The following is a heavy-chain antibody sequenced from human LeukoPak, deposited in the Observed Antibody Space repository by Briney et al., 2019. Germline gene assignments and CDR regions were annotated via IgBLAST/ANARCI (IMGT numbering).Heavy chain of an antibody. D-gene: IGHD1-26*01. CDR3: ARDLRVVGANDAFDI. CDR1: GYSISSGYY. J-gene: IGHJ3*02. Sequence: SETLSLTCTVSGYSISSGYYWGWIRQPPGKGLEWIGSIYHSGSTYYNPSLKSRVTISVDTSKNQFSLKLSSVTAADTAVYYCARDLRVVGANDAFDIWGQGTMVTVSS. CDR2: IYHSGST. V-gene: IGHV4-38-2*02.